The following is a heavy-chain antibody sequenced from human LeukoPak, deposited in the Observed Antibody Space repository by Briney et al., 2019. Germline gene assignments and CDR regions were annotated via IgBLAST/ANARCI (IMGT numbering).Heavy chain of an antibody. CDR3: ASPSKLVISRGGFDI. CDR2: IYFSET. J-gene: IGHJ3*02. CDR1: GGSSSDTTYY. D-gene: IGHD3-22*01. V-gene: IGHV4-39*01. Sequence: ETLSLTCTVSGGSSSDTTYYWTWIRQPPGKGLEWIASIYFSETKYNPSLKSRVTISGDTSKNQFSLKLSSVTAADTAVYYCASPSKLVISRGGFDIWGQGTVVSPSA.